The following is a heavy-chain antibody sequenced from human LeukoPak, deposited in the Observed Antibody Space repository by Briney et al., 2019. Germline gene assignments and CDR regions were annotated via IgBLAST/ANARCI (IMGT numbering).Heavy chain of an antibody. V-gene: IGHV3-48*04. CDR3: ARDQEQLVPYYYYYMDV. Sequence: PGGSLRLSCAASGFTFSSYSMNWVRQAPGKGLEWVSYISSSSSTIYYADSVKGRFTISRDNAKNSLYLQMNSLRVEDTAVYYCARDQEQLVPYYYYYMDVWGKGTTVTVSS. J-gene: IGHJ6*03. CDR2: ISSSSSTI. D-gene: IGHD6-6*01. CDR1: GFTFSSYS.